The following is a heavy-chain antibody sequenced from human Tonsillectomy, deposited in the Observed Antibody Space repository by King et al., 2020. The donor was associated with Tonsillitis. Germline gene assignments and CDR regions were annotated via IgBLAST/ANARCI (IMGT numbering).Heavy chain of an antibody. J-gene: IGHJ3*02. CDR3: AKEEPCCSGGSCYSGDAFDI. Sequence: VQLVESGGGVVQPGRSLKLSCAASGFTFSSYGMHWVRQPPGKGLEWVAVISYDGSNKYYADSVKGRFTISRDNSKNTLSLQMNSLRAEDTAVYYCAKEEPCCSGGSCYSGDAFDIWGQGTMVTVSS. CDR2: ISYDGSNK. D-gene: IGHD2-15*01. CDR1: GFTFSSYG. V-gene: IGHV3-30*18.